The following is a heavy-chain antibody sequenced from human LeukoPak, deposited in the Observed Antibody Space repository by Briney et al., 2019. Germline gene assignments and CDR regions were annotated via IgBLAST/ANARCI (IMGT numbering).Heavy chain of an antibody. Sequence: KPSQTLSLTCTVSGGSISSGSYYWSWIRQPAGKGLEWIGRIYTSGSTNYNPSLKSRVTMSVDTSKNQFSLKLSSVTAADTAVYYCAREQTTEVAFDIWGQGTMVTVSS. V-gene: IGHV4-61*02. CDR2: IYTSGST. CDR3: AREQTTEVAFDI. CDR1: GGSISSGSYY. D-gene: IGHD4-11*01. J-gene: IGHJ3*02.